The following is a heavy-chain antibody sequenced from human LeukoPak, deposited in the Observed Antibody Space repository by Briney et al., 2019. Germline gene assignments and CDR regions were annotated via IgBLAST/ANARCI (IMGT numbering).Heavy chain of an antibody. D-gene: IGHD1-14*01. V-gene: IGHV3-21*04. CDR3: AKVRTYFYHGLDV. CDR1: GFTFSSYS. Sequence: GGSLRLSCAASGFTFSSYSMNWVRQAPGKGLEWVSSISSSSTYIYYADSLKGRFTISRDNSKNTLFLQVNSLRAEDTAVYYCAKVRTYFYHGLDVWGQGTTVTVSS. J-gene: IGHJ6*02. CDR2: ISSSSTYI.